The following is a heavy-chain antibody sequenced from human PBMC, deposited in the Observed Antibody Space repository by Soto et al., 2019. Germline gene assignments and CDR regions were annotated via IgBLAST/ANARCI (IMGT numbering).Heavy chain of an antibody. V-gene: IGHV4-34*01. CDR3: ARVTQLWLLDY. Sequence: LSLTCAVYGGSFSGYYWSWIRQPPGKGLEWIGEINHSGSTNYNPSPKSRVTISVDTSKNQFSLKLSSVTAADTAVYYCARVTQLWLLDYWGQGTLVTVSS. CDR2: INHSGST. CDR1: GGSFSGYY. D-gene: IGHD5-18*01. J-gene: IGHJ4*02.